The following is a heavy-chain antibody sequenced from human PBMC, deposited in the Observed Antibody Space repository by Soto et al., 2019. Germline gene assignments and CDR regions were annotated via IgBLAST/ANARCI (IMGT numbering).Heavy chain of an antibody. CDR2: INPNSGGT. CDR1: GYTFTGYY. Sequence: ASVKVSCKASGYTFTGYYMHWVRQAPGQGLEWMGWINPNSGGTNYAQKFQGRVTMTRDTSISTAYMELSRLRSDDTAVYYCATDRLDGHCSGGSCYSDSDYYYYGMDVWGQGTTVTVSS. V-gene: IGHV1-2*02. CDR3: ATDRLDGHCSGGSCYSDSDYYYYGMDV. D-gene: IGHD2-15*01. J-gene: IGHJ6*02.